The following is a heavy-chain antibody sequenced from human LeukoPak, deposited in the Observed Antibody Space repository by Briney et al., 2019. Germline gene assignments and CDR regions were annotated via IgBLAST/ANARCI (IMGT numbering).Heavy chain of an antibody. D-gene: IGHD3-3*01. CDR2: ITTSSQV. J-gene: IGHJ4*02. CDR1: GLTFTRYS. Sequence: GGSLRLSCSASGLTFTRYSMNWVRQAPGKGLEWVSYITTSSQVYYADSVKGRFSISRDNAKNSLYLQMDSLRAEDTAVYYCASIWSGSLDYWGQGTLVTVSS. CDR3: ASIWSGSLDY. V-gene: IGHV3-21*01.